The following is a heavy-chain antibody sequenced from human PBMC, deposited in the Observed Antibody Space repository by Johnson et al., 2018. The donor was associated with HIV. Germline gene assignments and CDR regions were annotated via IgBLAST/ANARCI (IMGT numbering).Heavy chain of an antibody. D-gene: IGHD5-18*01. V-gene: IGHV3-30*04. CDR3: AKERTAMVTPFDA. J-gene: IGHJ3*01. CDR1: GFTFSSYA. CDR2: ISYDGSNK. Sequence: VESGGGVVQPGRSLRLSCAASGFTFSSYAMHWVRQAPGKGLEWVAVISYDGSNKYYADSVKGRFTVSRDNSENTLFLQMNSLRDEDTAVYYCAKERTAMVTPFDAWGQGTRVTVSS.